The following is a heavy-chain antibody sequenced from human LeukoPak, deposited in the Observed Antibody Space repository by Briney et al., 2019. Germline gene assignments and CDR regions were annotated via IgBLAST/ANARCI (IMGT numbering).Heavy chain of an antibody. D-gene: IGHD4-23*01. CDR1: GGSMSSYY. CDR3: AMTPHDYGGNSGYYYYYGMDV. V-gene: IGHV4-59*13. Sequence: SEPLSLTCTVSGGSMSSYYWRWIRQPPGKGLEWIGYIYYSGSTNYNPSLKSRVTISVDTSKNQFSLKLSSVTAADTAVYYCAMTPHDYGGNSGYYYYYGMDVWGQGTTVTVSS. J-gene: IGHJ6*02. CDR2: IYYSGST.